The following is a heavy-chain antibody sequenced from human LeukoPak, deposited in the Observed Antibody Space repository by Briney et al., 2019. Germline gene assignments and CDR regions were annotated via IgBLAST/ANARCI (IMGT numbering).Heavy chain of an antibody. V-gene: IGHV4-39*07. CDR1: GGSISSSTYY. CDR3: ARAPRPRGVVIPYYFDY. J-gene: IGHJ4*02. Sequence: SETLSLTCTVSGGSISSSTYYWGWIRQPPGKGLEWIVSINYSGSTYYHPSLKSRVTISVDTSKNQFSLKLSSVTAADTAVYYCARAPRPRGVVIPYYFDYWGQGTLVTVSS. CDR2: INYSGST. D-gene: IGHD3-3*01.